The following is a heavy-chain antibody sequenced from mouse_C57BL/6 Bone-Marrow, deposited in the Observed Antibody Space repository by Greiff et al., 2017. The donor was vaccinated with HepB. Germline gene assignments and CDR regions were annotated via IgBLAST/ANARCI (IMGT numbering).Heavy chain of an antibody. CDR2: INPSTGGT. V-gene: IGHV1-42*01. Sequence: VQLQQSGPELVKPGASVKISCKASGYSFTGYYMNWVKQSPEKSLEWIGEINPSTGGTNYNQKFKAKATLTVDKSSSTAYMQLKSLTSEDSAVYYCAGGYRVAYWGQGTRVTVTA. D-gene: IGHD2-2*01. CDR3: AGGYRVAY. J-gene: IGHJ3*01. CDR1: GYSFTGYY.